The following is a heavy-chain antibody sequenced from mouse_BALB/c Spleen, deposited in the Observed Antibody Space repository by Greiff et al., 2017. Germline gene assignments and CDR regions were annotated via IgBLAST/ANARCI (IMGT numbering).Heavy chain of an antibody. V-gene: IGHV5-17*02. Sequence: EVQGVESGGGLVQPGGSRKLSCAASGFTFSSFGMHWVRQAPEKGLEWVAYISSGSSTIYYADTVKGRFTISRDNPKNTLFLQMTSLRSEDTAMYYCARSDYGREPYYAMDYWGQGTSVTVSS. CDR1: GFTFSSFG. CDR3: ARSDYGREPYYAMDY. J-gene: IGHJ4*01. CDR2: ISSGSSTI. D-gene: IGHD1-1*01.